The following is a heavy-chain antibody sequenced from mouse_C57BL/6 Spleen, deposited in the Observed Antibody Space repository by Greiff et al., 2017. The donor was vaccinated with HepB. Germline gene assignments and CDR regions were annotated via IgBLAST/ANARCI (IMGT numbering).Heavy chain of an antibody. CDR2: ISDGGRYS. Sequence: DVQLVESGGGLVKSGGSLKLSCAASGFTFSSYAMSWVRQTPEKRLEWVATISDGGRYSYYPDNVKCRFTISRDNAKNNLYLQMSHLKSEDTAMFYCARDELRYPEFAYWGQGTLVTVSA. CDR1: GFTFSSYA. V-gene: IGHV5-4*01. D-gene: IGHD1-1*01. CDR3: ARDELRYPEFAY. J-gene: IGHJ3*01.